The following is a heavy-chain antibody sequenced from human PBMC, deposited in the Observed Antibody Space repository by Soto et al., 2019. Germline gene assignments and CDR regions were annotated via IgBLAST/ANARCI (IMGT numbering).Heavy chain of an antibody. CDR2: IRSKAYGGTT. CDR1: GFTFGDYA. CDR3: TRGGRWTLGWFDP. V-gene: IGHV3-49*04. D-gene: IGHD6-19*01. J-gene: IGHJ5*02. Sequence: GGSLRLSFTASGFTFGDYAMSWVRQAPGKGLEWVGFIRSKAYGGTTEYAASVKGRFTISRDDSKSIAYLQMNSLKTEDTAVYYCTRGGRWTLGWFDPWGQGTLVTVSS.